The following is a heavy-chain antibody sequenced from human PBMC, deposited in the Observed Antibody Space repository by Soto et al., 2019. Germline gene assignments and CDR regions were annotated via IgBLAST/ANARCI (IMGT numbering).Heavy chain of an antibody. CDR2: TRNKANSYTT. Sequence: EVQLVESGGGLVQPGGSLRLSCAASGFTFSDHYMDWVRQAPGKGLEWVGRTRNKANSYTTEYAASVKGRFTISRDDSKNSLDLQMNSLKTEDTAVYYCARVSLSLNAFDIWGQGTMVTVSS. J-gene: IGHJ3*02. CDR3: ARVSLSLNAFDI. D-gene: IGHD2-8*01. V-gene: IGHV3-72*01. CDR1: GFTFSDHY.